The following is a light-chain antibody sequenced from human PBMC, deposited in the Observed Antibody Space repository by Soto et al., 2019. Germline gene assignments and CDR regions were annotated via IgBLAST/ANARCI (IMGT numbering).Light chain of an antibody. V-gene: IGKV3-20*01. CDR2: GAS. J-gene: IGKJ2*01. CDR1: QSVISSY. CDR3: QHYGSSSYT. Sequence: EIVLTQSPGTLSLSPGERATLSCRASQSVISSYLAWYQHKPGQAPRLLIYGASSRATAIPDRFSGSGSGTDCTLTISGLEPEGFAVYYCQHYGSSSYTFGQGTKLEIK.